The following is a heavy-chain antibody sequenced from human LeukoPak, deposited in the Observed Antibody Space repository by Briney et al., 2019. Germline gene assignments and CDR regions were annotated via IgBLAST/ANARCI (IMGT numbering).Heavy chain of an antibody. CDR1: GFTFSSYG. V-gene: IGHV3-30*18. D-gene: IGHD2-15*01. CDR3: AKDHIVVVVAATPDY. J-gene: IGHJ4*02. Sequence: GGSLRLSCAASGFTFSSYGMHWVRQAPGKGLEWVAVISYDGSNKYYADSVKGRFPISRDNSKNTMYLQMNRLRAEDTAVYYCAKDHIVVVVAATPDYWGQGTLVTVSS. CDR2: ISYDGSNK.